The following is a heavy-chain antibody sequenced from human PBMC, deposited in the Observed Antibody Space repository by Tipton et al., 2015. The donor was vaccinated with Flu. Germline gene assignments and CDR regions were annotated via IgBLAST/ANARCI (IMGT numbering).Heavy chain of an antibody. Sequence: TLSLTCTVSGGSISSGSYYWSWIRQPAGKGLEWIGRIYTSGSTNYNPSLKSRVTISVDTSKNQFSLKLSSVTAADTAVYYCASSIVGATTPPLAFDYWGQGTLFTVS. CDR3: ASSIVGATTPPLAFDY. V-gene: IGHV4-61*02. CDR1: GGSISSGSYY. J-gene: IGHJ4*02. D-gene: IGHD1-26*01. CDR2: IYTSGST.